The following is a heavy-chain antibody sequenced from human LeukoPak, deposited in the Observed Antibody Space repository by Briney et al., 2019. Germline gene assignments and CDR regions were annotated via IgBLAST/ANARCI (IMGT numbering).Heavy chain of an antibody. CDR1: GGSISSYY. D-gene: IGHD4-23*01. CDR2: IYTSGST. Sequence: SEILSLTCTVSGGSISSYYWSWIRQPAGKGLEWIGRIYTSGSTNYNPSLKSRVTMSVGTSKNQFSLKLSSVTAADTAVYYCAVSDFDYGGNRPVGYWGQGTLVTVSS. V-gene: IGHV4-4*07. J-gene: IGHJ4*02. CDR3: AVSDFDYGGNRPVGY.